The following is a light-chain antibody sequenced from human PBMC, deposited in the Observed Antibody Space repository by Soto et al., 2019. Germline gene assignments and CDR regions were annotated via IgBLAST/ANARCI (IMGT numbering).Light chain of an antibody. CDR3: ETWDSNTHWKV. V-gene: IGLV4-60*03. CDR1: SGHSSYI. CDR2: LEGSGSY. J-gene: IGLJ2*01. Sequence: QLVLTQSSSASASLGSSVKLTCTLSSGHSSYIIAWHQQQPGKAPRYLMKLEGSGSYNKGSGVPDRFSGSSSGADRYLTISNLQSEDEADYYCETWDSNTHWKVFGGGTQLTVL.